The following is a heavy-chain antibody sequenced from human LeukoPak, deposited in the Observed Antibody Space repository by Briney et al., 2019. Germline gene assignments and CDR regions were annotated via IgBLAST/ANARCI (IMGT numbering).Heavy chain of an antibody. Sequence: GGSLRLSCAASGFTFSDYYMSWIRQAPGKGLEWVSYISSSSSYTNYADSVKGRFTISRDNAKNSLYLQMNSLRAEDTAVYYCARDTYSSSPPDGMDVWGQGTTVTVSS. D-gene: IGHD6-13*01. V-gene: IGHV3-11*05. CDR3: ARDTYSSSPPDGMDV. J-gene: IGHJ6*02. CDR2: ISSSSSYT. CDR1: GFTFSDYY.